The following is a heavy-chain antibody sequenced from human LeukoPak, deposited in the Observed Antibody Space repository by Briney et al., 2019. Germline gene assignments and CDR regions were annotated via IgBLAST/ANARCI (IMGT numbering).Heavy chain of an antibody. CDR1: GYTFTSYA. CDR3: ARDYRGWYNY. Sequence: EASVTVSCTASGYTFTSYAMNWVRQAPGQGLEWMGWINTNTGNPTYAQGFTGRFVFSLDTSVSTAYLQISSLKAEDTAVYYCARDYRGWYNYWGQGTLVTVSS. CDR2: INTNTGNP. J-gene: IGHJ4*02. D-gene: IGHD6-19*01. V-gene: IGHV7-4-1*02.